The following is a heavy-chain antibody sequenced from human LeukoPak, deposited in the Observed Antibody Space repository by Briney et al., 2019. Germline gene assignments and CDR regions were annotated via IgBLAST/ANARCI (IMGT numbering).Heavy chain of an antibody. V-gene: IGHV5-51*01. D-gene: IGHD2-15*01. CDR3: ARHGLEGCRGGMCYRSFHYYGRDV. CDR2: IFPGDFEP. CDR1: GYSFTDYW. Sequence: GESLMISCKGSGYSFTDYWIGCVSQMPGKGLEGMGIIFPGDFEPIYSPSFQRQVIISVDKSIDTAYLQWSSLQASEPAMYYCARHGLEGCRGGMCYRSFHYYGRDVWAKGPRSPSP. J-gene: IGHJ6*02.